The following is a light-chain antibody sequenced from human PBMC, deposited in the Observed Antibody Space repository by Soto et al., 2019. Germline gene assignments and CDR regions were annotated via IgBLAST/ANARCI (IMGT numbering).Light chain of an antibody. V-gene: IGKV3-20*01. J-gene: IGKJ1*01. CDR3: QQYGSSSWT. CDR2: GAS. Sequence: EIVLTQSPGTLSLSPGERATLSCRASQSVSSSYLAWYQHKPCQAPRLLIYGASSRATGIPDRFSGSGSGTDFTLTISRLEPEDFAVYDCQQYGSSSWTFGQGTKVDVK. CDR1: QSVSSSY.